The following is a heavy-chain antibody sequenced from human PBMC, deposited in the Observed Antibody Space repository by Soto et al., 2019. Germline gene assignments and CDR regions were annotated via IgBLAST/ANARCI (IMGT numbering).Heavy chain of an antibody. CDR2: IIPIFGTA. CDR1: GGTFSSYA. J-gene: IGHJ6*02. V-gene: IGHV1-69*12. Sequence: QVQLVQSGAEVKKPGSSVKVSCKASGGTFSSYAISWVRQAPGQGLEWMGGIIPIFGTANYAQKFQGRVTITEDETTSTAYMELSSLRSEDTAVYYCARDPIVATTYYYYGRDVWGQGTTVTVSS. CDR3: ARDPIVATTYYYYGRDV. D-gene: IGHD5-12*01.